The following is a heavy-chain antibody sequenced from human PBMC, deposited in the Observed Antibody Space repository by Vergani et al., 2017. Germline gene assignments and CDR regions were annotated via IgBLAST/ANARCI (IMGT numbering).Heavy chain of an antibody. Sequence: QVQLVQSGAEVKKPGASVKVSCKVSGYTLTELSMHWVRQAPGKGLEWMGGFDPEDGETIYAQKFQGRVTITADKSTSTAYMELSSLRSEDTAVYYCARSHSSSWEFDYWGQGTLVTVSS. J-gene: IGHJ4*02. D-gene: IGHD6-13*01. CDR3: ARSHSSSWEFDY. CDR1: GYTLTELS. V-gene: IGHV1-24*01. CDR2: FDPEDGET.